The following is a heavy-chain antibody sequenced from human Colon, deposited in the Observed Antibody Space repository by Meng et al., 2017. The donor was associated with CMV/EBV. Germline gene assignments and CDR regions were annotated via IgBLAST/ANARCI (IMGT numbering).Heavy chain of an antibody. D-gene: IGHD5-24*01. Sequence: GSLRLSCSVSGGSISNYYGSWIRQPPGKGLEWIGYIYYSGSTNYNPSLKSRVTISVDTSKNQFSLKLSSVTAADTAVYYCARSRDGYNWVWGQGTLVTVSS. CDR3: ARSRDGYNWV. CDR1: GGSISNYY. V-gene: IGHV4-59*01. CDR2: IYYSGST. J-gene: IGHJ4*02.